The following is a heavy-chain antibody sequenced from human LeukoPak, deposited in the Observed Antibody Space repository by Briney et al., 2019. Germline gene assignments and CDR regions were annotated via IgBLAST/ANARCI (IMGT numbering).Heavy chain of an antibody. J-gene: IGHJ4*02. V-gene: IGHV4-4*02. D-gene: IGHD1/OR15-1a*01. CDR1: GGSISGNNW. Sequence: PSGTLSLTCAVSGGSISGNNWWSWVRQPPGKGLEWVGESYHSGSTNYNPSLKSRVTISVDKSKNQFSLKLNSVTAADTAVYYCARSIAGTRSKFDYWGQGTLVTVSS. CDR3: ARSIAGTRSKFDY. CDR2: SYHSGST.